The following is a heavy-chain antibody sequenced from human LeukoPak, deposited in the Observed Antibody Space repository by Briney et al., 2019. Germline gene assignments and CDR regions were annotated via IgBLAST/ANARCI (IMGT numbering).Heavy chain of an antibody. CDR3: AREGNWYQLRGYFDY. D-gene: IGHD2-2*01. V-gene: IGHV3-7*01. CDR2: IKQDGSEK. J-gene: IGHJ4*02. CDR1: GFTFSSYW. Sequence: GGSLRLSCAASGFTFSSYWMSWVRQAPGKGLEWVANIKQDGSEKYYVDSVKGRFTISRDNAKNSLYLQMNSLRAEDTAVYYCAREGNWYQLRGYFDYWGQGTLVTVSS.